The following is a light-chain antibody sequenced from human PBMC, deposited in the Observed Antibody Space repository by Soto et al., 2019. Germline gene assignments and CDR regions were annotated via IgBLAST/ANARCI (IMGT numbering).Light chain of an antibody. J-gene: IGKJ5*01. V-gene: IGKV3-11*01. CDR1: QSVSSY. CDR3: QHRSNWPLP. CDR2: DAS. Sequence: EIVLTQSPATLSLSPGERATLSCRASQSVSSYLAWYQQKPGQAPRLLIYDASNRATGIPARFSGSGSGTDFTLTISGIEPEDCAVYYCQHRSNWPLPFGQGTRLEIK.